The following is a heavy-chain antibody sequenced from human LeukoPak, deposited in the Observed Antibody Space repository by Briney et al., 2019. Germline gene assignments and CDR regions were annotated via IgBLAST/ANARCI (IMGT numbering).Heavy chain of an antibody. J-gene: IGHJ4*02. CDR1: GGSISSYY. CDR2: IYYSGST. CDR3: ARGRTGSDI. Sequence: SETLSLTCTVSGGSISSYYWSWIRQPPGKGPEWIGYIYYSGSTNYNPSLKSRVTISVDTSKNQFSLKLSSVTAADTAVYYCARGRTGSDIWGQGTLVTVSS. V-gene: IGHV4-59*01. D-gene: IGHD1-14*01.